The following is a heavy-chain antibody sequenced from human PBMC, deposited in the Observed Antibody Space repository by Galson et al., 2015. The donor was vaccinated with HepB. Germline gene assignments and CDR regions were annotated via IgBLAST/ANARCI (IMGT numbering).Heavy chain of an antibody. J-gene: IGHJ3*02. Sequence: SLRLSCAASGFTFDEYAMHWVRQIPGKGLEWVSGIGWNSVNIAYADSVKGRFTISRDNAKNSLYLQMTSLRAEDSALYYCATAPTASVGEFNIWGQGTLVSVSS. D-gene: IGHD2-21*01. CDR2: IGWNSVNI. CDR1: GFTFDEYA. CDR3: ATAPTASVGEFNI. V-gene: IGHV3-9*01.